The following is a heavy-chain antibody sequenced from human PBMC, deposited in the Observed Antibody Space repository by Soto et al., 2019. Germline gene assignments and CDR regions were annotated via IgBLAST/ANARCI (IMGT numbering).Heavy chain of an antibody. V-gene: IGHV1-69*12. D-gene: IGHD6-13*01. CDR2: IIPIFGTA. Sequence: QVQLVQSGAEVKKPGSSVKVSCKASGGTFSSYAISWVRQAPGQGLEWMGGIIPIFGTANYAQKFQGRVTITADESTSTAYMELSSLSSEDTAVYYCASWPYSSSWYGYYYGMDVWGQGTTVTVSS. CDR3: ASWPYSSSWYGYYYGMDV. CDR1: GGTFSSYA. J-gene: IGHJ6*02.